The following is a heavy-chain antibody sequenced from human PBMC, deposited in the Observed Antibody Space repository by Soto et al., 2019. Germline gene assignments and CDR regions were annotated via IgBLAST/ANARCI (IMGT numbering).Heavy chain of an antibody. CDR3: ARVAGDTNAFDI. CDR2: ISPFLGNA. J-gene: IGHJ3*02. V-gene: IGHV1-18*01. D-gene: IGHD2-21*01. Sequence: ASVKVSCKASGYTFTSYGISWVRQAPGQGLEWMGWISPFLGNANYAQKFQGRVTITTDKSTSTAYMELSSLRSEDTAVYYCARVAGDTNAFDIWGQGTMVTVSS. CDR1: GYTFTSYG.